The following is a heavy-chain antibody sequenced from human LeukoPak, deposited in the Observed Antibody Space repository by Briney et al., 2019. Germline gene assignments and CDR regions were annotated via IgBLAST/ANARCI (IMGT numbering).Heavy chain of an antibody. V-gene: IGHV4-39*01. CDR3: ARIGDPNWFDP. J-gene: IGHJ5*02. D-gene: IGHD4-17*01. CDR2: IYYSGST. Sequence: SETLSLTCTVSGGSISSSSYYWGWIRQPPGKGLEWIGSIYYSGSTYYNPSRKSRVTISVDTSKNQFSLKLSSVTAADTAVYYCARIGDPNWFDPWGQGTLVTVSS. CDR1: GGSISSSSYY.